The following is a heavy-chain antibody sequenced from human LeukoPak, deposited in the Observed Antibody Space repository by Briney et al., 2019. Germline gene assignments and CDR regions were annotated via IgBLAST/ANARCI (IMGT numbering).Heavy chain of an antibody. CDR2: FDPEDGET. D-gene: IGHD3-3*01. V-gene: IGHV1-24*01. J-gene: IGHJ4*02. Sequence: GASVKVSCKVSGYTLTELSMHWVRQAPGKGLEWMGGFDPEDGETIYAQKFQGRVTMTEDTSTDTAYMELSSLRSEDTAVYYCATAEKPRGFWSGYYWYYFDYWGQGTLVTVSS. CDR3: ATAEKPRGFWSGYYWYYFDY. CDR1: GYTLTELS.